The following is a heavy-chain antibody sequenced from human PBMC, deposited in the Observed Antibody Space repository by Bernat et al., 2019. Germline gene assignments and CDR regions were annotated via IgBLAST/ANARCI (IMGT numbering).Heavy chain of an antibody. J-gene: IGHJ3*02. CDR1: GGSISSGDYY. CDR3: AREVDYDGSGRSDACDI. V-gene: IGHV4-30-4*01. Sequence: QVQLQESGPGLVKPSQTLSLTCTVSGGSISSGDYYWSWIRQPPGKGLEWIGYIYYSGSTYYNPSLKSRVTISVDTSKNQFSLKLSSETAADTAVYYCAREVDYDGSGRSDACDIGGQGTMVTGSS. CDR2: IYYSGST. D-gene: IGHD3-10*01.